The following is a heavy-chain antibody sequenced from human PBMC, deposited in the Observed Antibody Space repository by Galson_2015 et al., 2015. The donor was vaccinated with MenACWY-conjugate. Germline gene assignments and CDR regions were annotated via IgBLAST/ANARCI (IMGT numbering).Heavy chain of an antibody. Sequence: SMLFPCSAFGFTFCSYWLYWVRRAPGKGLVWVFRVISHGSRTSYAPSVRGRFTVSGDTAKNQLYLQMNSLSAEDTAVYYCAAGLRHSYYMDFWGQGTTVTVSS. CDR3: AAGLRHSYYMDF. D-gene: IGHD3-10*01. CDR2: VISHGSRT. CDR1: GFTFCSYW. J-gene: IGHJ6*02. V-gene: IGHV3-74*01.